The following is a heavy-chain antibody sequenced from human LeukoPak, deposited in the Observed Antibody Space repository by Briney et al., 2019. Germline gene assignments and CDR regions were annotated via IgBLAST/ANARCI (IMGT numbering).Heavy chain of an antibody. D-gene: IGHD6-19*01. CDR2: IYYSGST. CDR3: ARYRWGNVVAGNNWFDP. CDR1: GGSISSSSYY. V-gene: IGHV4-39*07. J-gene: IGHJ5*02. Sequence: PSETLSLTCTVSGGSISSSSYYWGWIRQPPGKGLEWIGSIYYSGSTYYNPSLKSRVTISVDTSKNQFSLKLSSVTAADTAVYYCARYRWGNVVAGNNWFDPWGQGTLVTVSS.